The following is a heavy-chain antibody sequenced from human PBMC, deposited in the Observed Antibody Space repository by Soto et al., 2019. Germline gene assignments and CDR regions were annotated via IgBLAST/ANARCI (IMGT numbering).Heavy chain of an antibody. CDR2: ISAYNGNT. CDR3: ARDLAGSGYDYGIFDY. J-gene: IGHJ4*02. CDR1: GYTSTSYG. V-gene: IGHV1-18*04. D-gene: IGHD5-12*01. Sequence: ASVKVSCKASGYTSTSYGISWVRQAPGQGLEWMGWISAYNGNTNYAQKLQGRVTMTTDTSTSTAYMELRSLRSDDTAVYYCARDLAGSGYDYGIFDYWGQGTLVTVSS.